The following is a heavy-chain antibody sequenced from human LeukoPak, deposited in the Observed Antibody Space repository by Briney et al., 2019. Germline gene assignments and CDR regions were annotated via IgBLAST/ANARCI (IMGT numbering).Heavy chain of an antibody. D-gene: IGHD3-10*01. V-gene: IGHV3-30*04. CDR2: ISYDGTNT. Sequence: GGAVRLSCAASGFTFSSYAMQWVGQAPGKGGEGGAGISYDGTNTYSADSVKARFSISTYNSKNTLYLQMTRLRAQDTAVYYCARDVLGLVRVPEGYFDYWGQGTLVTVSS. CDR1: GFTFSSYA. CDR3: ARDVLGLVRVPEGYFDY. J-gene: IGHJ4*02.